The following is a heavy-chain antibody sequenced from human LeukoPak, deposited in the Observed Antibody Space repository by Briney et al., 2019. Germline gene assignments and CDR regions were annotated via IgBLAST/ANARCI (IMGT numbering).Heavy chain of an antibody. V-gene: IGHV3-33*06. Sequence: GGSLRLSCAASGFTFSSYGMHWVRQAPGKGLEWVAVIWYDGSNKYYADSVKGRFTISRDNSKNTLYLQMNSLRAEDTAVYYCAKPSDYWDEESYFDYWGQGTLVTVSS. CDR3: AKPSDYWDEESYFDY. CDR2: IWYDGSNK. D-gene: IGHD1-1*01. J-gene: IGHJ4*02. CDR1: GFTFSSYG.